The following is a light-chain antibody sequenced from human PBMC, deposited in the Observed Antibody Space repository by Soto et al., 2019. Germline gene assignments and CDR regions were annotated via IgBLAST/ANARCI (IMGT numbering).Light chain of an antibody. Sequence: DIQMTQSPTSLSASVGDRVTITCRASQGISNYVAWYQQIPGKAPKLLIYAASTLQSGVPSRFSGSGSGTDFTLTINGLQPEDVATYSCQKYCSVPVFGPGTKVEIK. CDR3: QKYCSVPV. V-gene: IGKV1-27*01. CDR2: AAS. CDR1: QGISNY. J-gene: IGKJ3*01.